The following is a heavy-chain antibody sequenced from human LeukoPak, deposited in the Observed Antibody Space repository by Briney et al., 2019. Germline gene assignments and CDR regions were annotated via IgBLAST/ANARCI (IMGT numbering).Heavy chain of an antibody. Sequence: PGGSLRLSCAASRFTFDDYAMHGVRQAPGKGLEWVSGISWNSGSIGYADYVKGRFTISRDNAKNSLYLQMNSLRAEDTALYYCAKAPSGSDRFNWFGPWGQGTLVTVSS. CDR1: RFTFDDYA. D-gene: IGHD1-26*01. CDR2: ISWNSGSI. J-gene: IGHJ5*02. V-gene: IGHV3-9*01. CDR3: AKAPSGSDRFNWFGP.